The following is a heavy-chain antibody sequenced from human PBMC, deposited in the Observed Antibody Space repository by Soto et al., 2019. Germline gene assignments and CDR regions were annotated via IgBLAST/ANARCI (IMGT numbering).Heavy chain of an antibody. CDR3: ARDRGPGLNSRYFDY. J-gene: IGHJ4*02. V-gene: IGHV4-34*01. CDR1: GGSFSGYY. CDR2: INHSGST. Sequence: QVQLQQWGAGLLKPSETLSLTCAVYGGSFSGYYWSWIRQPPGKGLEWIGEINHSGSTNYNPSLKSRITISVDTSKNQFSLRLSSGTAADTAVYYCARDRGPGLNSRYFDYWGQGTLVTVSS. D-gene: IGHD1-7*01.